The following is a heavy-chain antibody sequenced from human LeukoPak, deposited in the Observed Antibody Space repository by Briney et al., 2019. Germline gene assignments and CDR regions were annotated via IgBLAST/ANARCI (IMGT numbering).Heavy chain of an antibody. V-gene: IGHV4-59*01. D-gene: IGHD2-15*01. J-gene: IGHJ6*03. CDR2: IYYSVST. CDR3: ARAICSGGSCYSRYSYYYYMDV. Sequence: PSETLSLTCTVSGRSISSYYWSWIRQPPGKGLEWIGYIYYSVSTNYNPSLKSRVTISVDTSKNQFSLKLSSVTAADTAVYYCARAICSGGSCYSRYSYYYYMDVWGKGTTVTVSS. CDR1: GRSISSYY.